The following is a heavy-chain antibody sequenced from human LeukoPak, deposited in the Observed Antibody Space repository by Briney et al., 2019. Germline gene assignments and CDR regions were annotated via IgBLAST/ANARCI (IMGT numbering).Heavy chain of an antibody. D-gene: IGHD2-2*01. Sequence: ASVKVSCKASGYTFTSYYMHWVRQAPGQGLEWMGIINPSGGSTSYAQKFQGRVTMTRDTSTSTVYMELSSLRSEDTAVYYCASEPFGSSTSPNWFDPWGQGTLVTVSS. CDR1: GYTFTSYY. CDR2: INPSGGST. V-gene: IGHV1-46*01. CDR3: ASEPFGSSTSPNWFDP. J-gene: IGHJ5*02.